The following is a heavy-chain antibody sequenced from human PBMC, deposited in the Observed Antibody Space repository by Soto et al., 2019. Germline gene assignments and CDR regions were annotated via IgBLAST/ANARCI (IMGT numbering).Heavy chain of an antibody. CDR3: ARMVAEAPRAWFDP. CDR1: GYTFTGYY. D-gene: IGHD3-10*01. J-gene: IGHJ5*02. CDR2: TNPNSGGT. V-gene: IGHV1-2*04. Sequence: ASVKVSCKASGYTFTGYYMHWVRQAPGQGLEWMGWTNPNSGGTNYAQKFQGWVTMTRDTSISTAYMELSRLRSDDTAVYYCARMVAEAPRAWFDPWGQGTLVTVSS.